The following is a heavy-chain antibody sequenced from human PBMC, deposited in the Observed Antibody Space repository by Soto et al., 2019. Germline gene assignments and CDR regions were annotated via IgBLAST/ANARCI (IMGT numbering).Heavy chain of an antibody. V-gene: IGHV1-69*02. D-gene: IGHD5-12*01. Sequence: QVQLVQSGAEVKKPGSSVKVACKASGGTFSTYTIAWVRQAPGQGLEWMGLILPILDVANYAQKFQVRVTLTADKSTTTAYMELFSLRSDDTAVYYCVGGYNGRLDYWGQGTLVTVSS. CDR1: GGTFSTYT. CDR2: ILPILDVA. J-gene: IGHJ4*02. CDR3: VGGYNGRLDY.